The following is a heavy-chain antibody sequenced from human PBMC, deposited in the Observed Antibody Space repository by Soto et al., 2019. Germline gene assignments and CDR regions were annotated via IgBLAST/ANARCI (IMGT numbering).Heavy chain of an antibody. CDR3: TRDSTIFGVVSTFDY. CDR1: GFTFGDYA. CDR2: IRSKAYGGTT. J-gene: IGHJ4*02. V-gene: IGHV3-49*03. D-gene: IGHD3-3*01. Sequence: LRLSCTASGFTFGDYAMSWFRQAPGKGLEWVGFIRSKAYGGTTEYAASVKGRFTISRDDSKSIAYLQMNSLKTEDTAVYYCTRDSTIFGVVSTFDYWGQGTLVTVSS.